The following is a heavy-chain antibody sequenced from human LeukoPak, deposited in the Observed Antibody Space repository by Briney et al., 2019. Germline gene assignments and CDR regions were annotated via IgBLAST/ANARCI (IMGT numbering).Heavy chain of an antibody. CDR1: GGSISSYY. CDR2: IYYSGST. V-gene: IGHV4-59*01. Sequence: SETLSITCTVSGGSISSYYWSGIRQPPGKGLEWIGYIYYSGSTNYNPSLKSRGTISVDTSKNQFSLKLSSVTAADTAVYYCARGASGYDTIPFDYWGQGTLVTVSS. J-gene: IGHJ4*02. D-gene: IGHD5-12*01. CDR3: ARGASGYDTIPFDY.